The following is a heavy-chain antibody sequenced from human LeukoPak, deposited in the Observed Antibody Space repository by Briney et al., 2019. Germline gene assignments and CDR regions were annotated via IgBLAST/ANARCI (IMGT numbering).Heavy chain of an antibody. CDR1: GGSISSNEYY. Sequence: SETLSLTCNVSGGSISSNEYYWGWIRQPPGKGLEWIANMYYSGSTSYNPSLRSRVTISVDTSKNQLSLNLSSVTAADTAVYYCARVKAKTISYQNWFDPWGQGTLVTVSS. CDR3: ARVKAKTISYQNWFDP. V-gene: IGHV4-39*07. CDR2: MYYSGST. J-gene: IGHJ5*02. D-gene: IGHD3-3*01.